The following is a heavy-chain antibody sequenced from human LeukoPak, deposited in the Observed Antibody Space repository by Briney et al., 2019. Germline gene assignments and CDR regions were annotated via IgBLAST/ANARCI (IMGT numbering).Heavy chain of an antibody. CDR2: VHTSGST. J-gene: IGHJ4*02. Sequence: KPSETLSLTCTVSGVSISSYYWTSIRQPPGKGLEWLGCVHTSGSTDYNPSLKNRVTMSVDVSKNQFSLRLSSVTAADTAVYYCARPGQSSWWVYFNYWGQGIPVTVSS. CDR3: ARPGQSSWWVYFNY. V-gene: IGHV4-4*09. CDR1: GVSISSYY. D-gene: IGHD6-19*01.